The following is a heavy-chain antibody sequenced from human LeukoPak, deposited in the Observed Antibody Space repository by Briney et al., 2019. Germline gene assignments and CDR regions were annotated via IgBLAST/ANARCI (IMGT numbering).Heavy chain of an antibody. J-gene: IGHJ4*02. V-gene: IGHV3-7*01. Sequence: QPGGSLTLSCAASGFTFSSYWMSWVRQAPGKGLEWVANIKQDGSEKYYVDSVKGRFTISRDNAKNSLYLQMNSLRAEDTAVYYCARDGVVDSSGYMAYWGQGTLVTVSS. CDR2: IKQDGSEK. CDR1: GFTFSSYW. D-gene: IGHD3-22*01. CDR3: ARDGVVDSSGYMAY.